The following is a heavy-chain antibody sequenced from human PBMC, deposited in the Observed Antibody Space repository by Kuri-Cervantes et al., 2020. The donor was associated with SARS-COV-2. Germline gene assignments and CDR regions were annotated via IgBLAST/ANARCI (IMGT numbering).Heavy chain of an antibody. Sequence: SQTLSLTCAVYGGSFSGYYWSWIRQPPGKGLEWIGKISHSGSTNYNPSLKSRVTISVDTSKNQFSLKLSSVTAADTAVYYCARANAPGWFDPWGQGTLVTVSS. J-gene: IGHJ5*02. CDR1: GGSFSGYY. V-gene: IGHV4-34*01. CDR3: ARANAPGWFDP. CDR2: ISHSGST.